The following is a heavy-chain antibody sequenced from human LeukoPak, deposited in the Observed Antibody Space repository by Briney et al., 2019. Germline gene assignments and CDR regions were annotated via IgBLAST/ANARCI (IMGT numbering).Heavy chain of an antibody. CDR2: IYYSGST. J-gene: IGHJ4*02. CDR3: ARLGELPHFDY. D-gene: IGHD3-10*01. V-gene: IGHV4-39*01. Sequence: SSETLSLTCTVSGVSISSSSYYWGWIRQPPGKGLEWIVSIYYSGSTYYNPSLKSRVTISVDTSKNQFSLKLSSVTAADTAVYYCARLGELPHFDYWGQGTLVTVSS. CDR1: GVSISSSSYY.